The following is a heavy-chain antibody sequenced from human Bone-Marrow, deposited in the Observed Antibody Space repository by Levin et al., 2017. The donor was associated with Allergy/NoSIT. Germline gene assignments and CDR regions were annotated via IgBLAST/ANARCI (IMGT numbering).Heavy chain of an antibody. CDR2: SGWSIHDI. J-gene: IGHJ4*02. D-gene: IGHD5-12*01. CDR1: GFTFTSSS. CDR3: ARDRAYAFES. Sequence: GESLKISCAASGFTFTSSSFNWVRQAPGKGPEWISYSGWSIHDIWYADSVKGRFTISRDNVKNSLSLQMNGLRPDDTAVYYCARDRAYAFESWGQGTLVAVS. V-gene: IGHV3-48*01.